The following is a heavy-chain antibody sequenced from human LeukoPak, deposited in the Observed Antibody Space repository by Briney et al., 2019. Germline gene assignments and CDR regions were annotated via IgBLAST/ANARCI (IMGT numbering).Heavy chain of an antibody. CDR3: ARGYYYDTSGIDC. J-gene: IGHJ4*02. Sequence: GGSLRLSCAASGFTFSNYAMSWVRQAPGKGLEWVSYISSSSGTIYYADSVKGRFTISRDNAKNSLYLQMNSLRDEDTAVYYCARGYYYDTSGIDCWGQGTLVTVSS. V-gene: IGHV3-48*02. CDR1: GFTFSNYA. CDR2: ISSSSGTI. D-gene: IGHD3-22*01.